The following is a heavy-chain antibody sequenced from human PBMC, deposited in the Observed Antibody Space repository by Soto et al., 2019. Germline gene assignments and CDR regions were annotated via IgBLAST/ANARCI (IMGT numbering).Heavy chain of an antibody. CDR1: GYTFPGYY. Sequence: QFGVEWKKPGASLKVSSRASGYTFPGYYMHWVRQAPGQGLEWMGWINPNSGGTTYAQKFQGRVTVTRDTSISTAYMELSSLRSDDTAVYYCARGGSSSLDYWGQGTLVTVSS. J-gene: IGHJ4*02. V-gene: IGHV1-2*02. CDR3: ARGGSSSLDY. CDR2: INPNSGGT. D-gene: IGHD6-6*01.